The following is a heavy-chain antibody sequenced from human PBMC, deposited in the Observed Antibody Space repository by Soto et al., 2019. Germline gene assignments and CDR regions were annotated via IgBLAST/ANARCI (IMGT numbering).Heavy chain of an antibody. CDR2: ISYDGSDK. J-gene: IGHJ4*02. CDR3: AKTPLERYYSHDFDY. V-gene: IGHV3-30*18. Sequence: QVQLVESGGGVVQPGRSLRLSCAASGFIFSSYGIHWVRKSPGKGLGWVASISYDGSDKYYADSVKGRFTISRDNTKDTLYLQMDSLRAEDTAVYYCAKTPLERYYSHDFDYWGEGALVTVSS. CDR1: GFIFSSYG. D-gene: IGHD3-10*01.